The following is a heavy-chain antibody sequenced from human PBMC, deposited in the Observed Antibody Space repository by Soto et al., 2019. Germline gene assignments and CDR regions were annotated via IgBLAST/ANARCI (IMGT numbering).Heavy chain of an antibody. D-gene: IGHD3-10*01. J-gene: IGHJ5*02. CDR3: AREHYGNSAWFDP. CDR2: MNPNSGNT. Sequence: QVQLVQSGAEVKKPGASVKVSCKASGYTFPSYDINWVRQATGQGLEWMGWMNPNSGNTGYAQKFQGRVTMTRNTXISTAYVELSGLRSKDRAVYYCAREHYGNSAWFDPWGQGNLVTVSS. CDR1: GYTFPSYD. V-gene: IGHV1-8*01.